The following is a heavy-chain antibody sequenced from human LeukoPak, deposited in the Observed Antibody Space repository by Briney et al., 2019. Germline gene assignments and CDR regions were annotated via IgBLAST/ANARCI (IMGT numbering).Heavy chain of an antibody. V-gene: IGHV4-39*01. J-gene: IGHJ4*02. D-gene: IGHD3-10*01. CDR3: ARQYYYGSGSTIGY. Sequence: SETLSLTCTVSGGSISSSSYYWGWIRQPPGKGLEWIGSIYYSGSTYYNPSLKSRVTISVDTSKNQFSLKLSSVTAADTAVYYCARQYYYGSGSTIGYWGQGTLVTVSS. CDR2: IYYSGST. CDR1: GGSISSSSYY.